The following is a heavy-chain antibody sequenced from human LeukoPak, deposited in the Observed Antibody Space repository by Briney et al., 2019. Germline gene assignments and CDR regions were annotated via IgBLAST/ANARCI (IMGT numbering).Heavy chain of an antibody. D-gene: IGHD3-3*01. CDR2: ISAYNGNT. V-gene: IGHV1-18*01. J-gene: IGHJ3*02. CDR1: GYTFTSYG. CDR3: ARDYDFWSGYSDAFDI. Sequence: ASVKVSCKASGYTFTSYGISWVRQAPGQGLEWMGWISAYNGNTNYAQKLQGRVTMTTDTSTSTAYMELRSLRSDDTAVYYCARDYDFWSGYSDAFDIWGQGTMVTVSS.